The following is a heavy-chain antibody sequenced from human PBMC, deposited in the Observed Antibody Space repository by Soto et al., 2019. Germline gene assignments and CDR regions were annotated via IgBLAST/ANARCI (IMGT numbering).Heavy chain of an antibody. V-gene: IGHV4-31*03. CDR1: GGSISSGGYY. CDR2: IYYSGST. D-gene: IGHD2-21*01. Sequence: QVQLQESGPGLVKPLQTLSLTCTVSGGSISSGGYYWSWIRQPPGKGLEWIGYIYYSGSTYYNPSLKSRDSISADTSKNQFSLKLSSVTAADTAVYYCAASCVGCGGFNYYGMDVWGQGTTVTVSS. J-gene: IGHJ6*02. CDR3: AASCVGCGGFNYYGMDV.